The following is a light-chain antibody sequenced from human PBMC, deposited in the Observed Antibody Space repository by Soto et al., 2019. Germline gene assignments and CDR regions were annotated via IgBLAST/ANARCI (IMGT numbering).Light chain of an antibody. Sequence: IMQFPVTLSVSPGAGATPSSRASQGIGDTLAWSQHKPGQTPRLLIYDTSTRATGVPTRFSGSRSGAEFTLTINSLQSEDFAVYYCQQYGSSSTFGQGTRLEIK. CDR3: QQYGSSST. V-gene: IGKV3-15*01. CDR1: QGIGDT. J-gene: IGKJ5*01. CDR2: DTS.